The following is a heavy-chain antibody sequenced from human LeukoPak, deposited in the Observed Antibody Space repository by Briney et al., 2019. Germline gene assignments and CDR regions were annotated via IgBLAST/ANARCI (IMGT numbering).Heavy chain of an antibody. D-gene: IGHD3-10*01. V-gene: IGHV3-21*01. Sequence: PGGSLRLSCAASGFTFSSYSMNWVRQAPGKGLEWVSSISTGSSYIYYADSVKGRFTISRDNAKNSLYLQMNSLRAEDTAVYYCARDYYGAGSYYNNDYWGQGTLVAVSS. CDR2: ISTGSSYI. CDR1: GFTFSSYS. J-gene: IGHJ4*02. CDR3: ARDYYGAGSYYNNDY.